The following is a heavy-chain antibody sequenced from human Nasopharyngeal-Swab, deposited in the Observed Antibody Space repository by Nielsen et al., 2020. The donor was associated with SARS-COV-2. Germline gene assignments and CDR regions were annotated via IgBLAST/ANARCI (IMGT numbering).Heavy chain of an antibody. CDR2: IIPIFGTA. D-gene: IGHD2-2*01. V-gene: IGHV1-69*13. CDR3: ARGVVVVPAAITYYYYYYMDV. Sequence: SSVKVSCKASVGTFSRYAISWVRQAPGQGLEWMGGIIPIFGTANYAQKFQGRVTITPDESTSTAYMELSSLRSEDTAVYYCARGVVVVPAAITYYYYYYMDVWGKGTTVTVSS. CDR1: VGTFSRYA. J-gene: IGHJ6*03.